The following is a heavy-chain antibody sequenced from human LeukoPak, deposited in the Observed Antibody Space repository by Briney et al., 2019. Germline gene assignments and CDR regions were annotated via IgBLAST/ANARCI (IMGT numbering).Heavy chain of an antibody. J-gene: IGHJ4*02. CDR2: INPTSGGT. Sequence: ASVKVSCKASGYTFIGYYLHWVRQAPGQGLEWMGWINPTSGGTNYAQKFQDRVTMTRDTSINTAYMELSRLTSDDTAVYYCARLVGLSATASYWGQGTLVIVSS. CDR1: GYTFIGYY. CDR3: ARLVGLSATASY. V-gene: IGHV1-2*02. D-gene: IGHD5/OR15-5a*01.